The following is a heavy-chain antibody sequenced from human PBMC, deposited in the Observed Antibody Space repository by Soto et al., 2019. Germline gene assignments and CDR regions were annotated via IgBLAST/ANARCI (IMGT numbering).Heavy chain of an antibody. CDR2: IYYSGST. D-gene: IGHD5-12*01. Sequence: QVQLQESGPGLVKPSQTLSLTCTVSGGSISSGGYYWSWIRQHPGKGLEWIVYIYYSGSTYYNPSLKSRVTISVDTSKNQFSLKLSSVTAADTAVYYCAREEGGGYEHRWFDPWGQGTLVTVSS. CDR1: GGSISSGGYY. V-gene: IGHV4-31*03. CDR3: AREEGGGYEHRWFDP. J-gene: IGHJ5*02.